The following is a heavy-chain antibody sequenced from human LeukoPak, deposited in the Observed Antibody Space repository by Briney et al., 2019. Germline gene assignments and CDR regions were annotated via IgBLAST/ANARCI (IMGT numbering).Heavy chain of an antibody. D-gene: IGHD6-19*01. Sequence: GGSLRLSCAASGFTFSSYAMSWVRQAPGKGLEWVSAISGSGGSTYYADSVKGRFTISRDNSKNTLYLQMNSLRAADTAVYYCAKDPTRPIAVAGIFDYWGQGTLVTVSS. CDR1: GFTFSSYA. CDR2: ISGSGGST. V-gene: IGHV3-23*01. J-gene: IGHJ4*02. CDR3: AKDPTRPIAVAGIFDY.